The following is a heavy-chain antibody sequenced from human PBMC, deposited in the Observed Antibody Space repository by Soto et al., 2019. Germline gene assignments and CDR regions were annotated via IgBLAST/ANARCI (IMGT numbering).Heavy chain of an antibody. J-gene: IGHJ6*03. CDR2: VHYSGAT. CDR1: AASITSSY. V-gene: IGHV4-59*08. CDR3: ARLPGTAVPATSYYYHYMDV. Sequence: PSETLSLTCTVSAASITSSYWSWIRQPPEKGLEWVGYVHYSGATNYNPSLKSRVTISIDTSKNQFSLKLSSVTAADTAVYYCARLPGTAVPATSYYYHYMDVWGKGTTVT. D-gene: IGHD2-2*01.